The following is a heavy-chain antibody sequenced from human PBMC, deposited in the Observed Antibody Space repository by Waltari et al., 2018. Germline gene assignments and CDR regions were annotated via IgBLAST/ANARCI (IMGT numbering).Heavy chain of an antibody. D-gene: IGHD3-10*01. CDR2: IYYSGST. J-gene: IGHJ4*02. CDR1: GGSISSGDYY. V-gene: IGHV4-30-4*08. CDR3: ARDDIAYGSGSYSF. Sequence: QVQLQESGPGLVKPSQTLSLTCTVPGGSISSGDYYWSWIRQPPGKGLEWIGYIYYSGSTYDNPSLKSRVTRSVDTSKNQFPLKLSSVTAADTAVYYCARDDIAYGSGSYSFWGQGTLVTVSS.